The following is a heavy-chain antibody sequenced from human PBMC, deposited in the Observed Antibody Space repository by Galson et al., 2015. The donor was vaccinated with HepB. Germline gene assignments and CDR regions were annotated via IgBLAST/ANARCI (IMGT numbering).Heavy chain of an antibody. J-gene: IGHJ4*02. CDR1: GFSFSDYY. D-gene: IGHD4-17*01. CDR3: ARVAHSDYGDHAHFDY. V-gene: IGHV3-11*06. Sequence: SLRLSCAASGFSFSDYYMSWIRQAPGKGPEWLSYISGGATYTNYADSVKGRFTISRDNAKNSLYLHMRSLRDDDTAVYYCARVAHSDYGDHAHFDYWGQGTLVTVSS. CDR2: ISGGATYT.